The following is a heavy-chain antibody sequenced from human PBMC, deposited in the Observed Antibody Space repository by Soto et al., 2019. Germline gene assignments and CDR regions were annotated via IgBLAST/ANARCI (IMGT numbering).Heavy chain of an antibody. D-gene: IGHD5-18*01. CDR2: INGDGSST. V-gene: IGHV3-74*01. CDR1: GLTFRDHW. Sequence: HPGGSLRLSCAASGLTFRDHWMHWVRQGPGKGLVWVSRINGDGSSTNYADSVKGRFTISRDNSKNTLYLQMNSLRAEDTAVYYCARDILMVTDGGYWGQGTLVTVSS. J-gene: IGHJ4*02. CDR3: ARDILMVTDGGY.